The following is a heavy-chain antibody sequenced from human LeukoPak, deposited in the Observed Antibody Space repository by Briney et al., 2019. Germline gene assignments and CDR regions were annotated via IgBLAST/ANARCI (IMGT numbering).Heavy chain of an antibody. D-gene: IGHD1-26*01. CDR3: AKDRTVGASYWYFDL. V-gene: IGHV3-21*04. Sequence: GGSLRLSCVASGFTFSHYSMNWVRQAPGKGLEWVSSIRFTGSYIYYADSVKGRFTISRDDAKNLLSLQMISLRAEDTAIYYCAKDRTVGASYWYFDLWGRGTLVTVSS. CDR2: IRFTGSYI. J-gene: IGHJ2*01. CDR1: GFTFSHYS.